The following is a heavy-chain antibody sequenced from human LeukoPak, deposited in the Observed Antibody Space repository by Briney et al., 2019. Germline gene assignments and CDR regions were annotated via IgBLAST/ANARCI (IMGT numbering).Heavy chain of an antibody. J-gene: IGHJ5*02. CDR2: ISGSGTST. Sequence: GGSLRLSCAVSGFTFTTYAMTWVRQAPGKGLEWVSAISGSGTSTYYADSVKGRFTISRDNSKNTLYLQMNSLRAEDTAVYYCAKGAGTDRTWGQGTLVTVSS. CDR3: AKGAGTDRT. V-gene: IGHV3-23*01. CDR1: GFTFTTYA.